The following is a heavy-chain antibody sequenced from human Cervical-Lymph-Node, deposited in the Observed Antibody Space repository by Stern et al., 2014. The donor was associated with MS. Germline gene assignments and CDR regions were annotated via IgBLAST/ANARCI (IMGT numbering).Heavy chain of an antibody. CDR1: GFSLTTPGMR. CDR3: ARADRELHDAFDV. Sequence: ESGPALVKPTQTLTLTCTVSGFSLTTPGMRVTWIRQPPGKALEWLGRIDWHDDTFYNSSLKTRLTISRDTSKDQVILTMADMDPADTATYYCARADRELHDAFDVWGQGTMVTVSS. D-gene: IGHD1-26*01. V-gene: IGHV2-70*04. J-gene: IGHJ3*01. CDR2: IDWHDDT.